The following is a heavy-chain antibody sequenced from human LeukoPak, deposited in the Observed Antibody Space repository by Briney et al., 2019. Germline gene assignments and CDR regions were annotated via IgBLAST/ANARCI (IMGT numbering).Heavy chain of an antibody. J-gene: IGHJ1*01. D-gene: IGHD3-16*01. CDR1: GYSFTSYW. CDR3: ARHTGEGSHFQH. CDR2: IYPGDSDT. V-gene: IGHV5-51*01. Sequence: GESLKITCKGSGYSFTSYWIGWVRRMPGKGLEWMGIIYPGDSDTRYSPSFRGQVIISADKSIRTAYLQWTSLKASDTAMYYCARHTGEGSHFQHWGQGSLVTVSS.